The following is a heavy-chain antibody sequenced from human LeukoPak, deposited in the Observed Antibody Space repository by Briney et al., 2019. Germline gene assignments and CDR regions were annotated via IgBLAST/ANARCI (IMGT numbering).Heavy chain of an antibody. CDR3: PRPVLRFLEWSPNWFDP. V-gene: IGHV4-38-2*01. D-gene: IGHD3-3*01. Sequence: PSETLSLTCAVSVYSISSGYYWGWIRQPPGKGLEWIGSIYHSGSTYYNPSLKSRVTISVDTSKNQFSLKLSSVTAADTAVYYCPRPVLRFLEWSPNWFDPWGQGTLVTVSS. CDR1: VYSISSGYY. J-gene: IGHJ5*02. CDR2: IYHSGST.